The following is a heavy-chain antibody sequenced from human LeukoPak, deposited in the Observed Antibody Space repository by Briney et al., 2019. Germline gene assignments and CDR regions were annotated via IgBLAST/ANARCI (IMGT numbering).Heavy chain of an antibody. CDR3: TRAAIFGVKYFDY. J-gene: IGHJ4*02. D-gene: IGHD3-3*01. CDR2: IRSKGFGGTT. Sequence: GGSLRLSCTASGFTFGDYAMSWVRQAPGKGLEWVGFIRSKGFGGTTDYAASVKGRFTISRDDSKSIAYLQMNSLKTEDTAVYFCTRAAIFGVKYFDYWGQGTLVTVSS. CDR1: GFTFGDYA. V-gene: IGHV3-49*04.